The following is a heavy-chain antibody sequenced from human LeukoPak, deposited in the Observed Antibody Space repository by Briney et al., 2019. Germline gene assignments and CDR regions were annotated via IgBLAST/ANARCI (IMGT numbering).Heavy chain of an antibody. J-gene: IGHJ4*02. CDR2: ISGSGGNT. V-gene: IGHV3-23*01. D-gene: IGHD6-19*01. CDR3: ARDPEIAVAGMN. CDR1: GFSFSSYA. Sequence: GGSLRLSCAASGFSFSSYAMSWVRQAPGKGLEWVSAISGSGGNTYYADSVRGRFTISRDNSKNTLYLQMNSLRAEDTAIYYCARDPEIAVAGMNWGQGTLVTVSS.